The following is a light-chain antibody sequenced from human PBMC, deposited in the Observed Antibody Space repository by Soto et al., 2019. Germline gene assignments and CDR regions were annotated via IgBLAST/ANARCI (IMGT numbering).Light chain of an antibody. J-gene: IGLJ3*02. CDR2: EVS. Sequence: QSALTQPASVSGSPGQSITISCTGTSSDIGGYNYASWYQQHPGKAPKLMIYEVSNRPSGVSDRFSGSRSGNTASLTISGLQAEDESDYYCISYTSSSTWVFGGGTKVTVL. V-gene: IGLV2-14*01. CDR1: SSDIGGYNY. CDR3: ISYTSSSTWV.